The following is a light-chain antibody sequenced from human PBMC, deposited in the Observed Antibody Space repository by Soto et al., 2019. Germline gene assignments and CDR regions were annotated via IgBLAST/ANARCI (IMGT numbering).Light chain of an antibody. V-gene: IGKV1-9*01. Sequence: EIQLTQSPSFLSASVGDRVTITCRASQGISSYLSWYQQKPGKAPNLLIYAASTLQSGVPSRFRGSGSGTEFTLTISSLQPEDFATYYCQQLNSYPITFGQGTRLEIK. J-gene: IGKJ5*01. CDR1: QGISSY. CDR2: AAS. CDR3: QQLNSYPIT.